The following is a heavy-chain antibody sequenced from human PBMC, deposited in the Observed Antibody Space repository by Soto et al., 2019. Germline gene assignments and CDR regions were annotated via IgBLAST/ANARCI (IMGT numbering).Heavy chain of an antibody. CDR2: INPNSGGT. V-gene: IGHV1-2*04. D-gene: IGHD1-26*01. CDR3: ARDHLPYSGSYLGRWWFDP. Sequence: QVQLVQSGAEVKKPGASVKVSCKASGYTFTGYYMHWVRQAPGQGLEWMGWINPNSGGTNYAQKFQGWVTMTRDTAISTGYMELSRLRSDDTAVYYCARDHLPYSGSYLGRWWFDPWGQGTLVTVSS. CDR1: GYTFTGYY. J-gene: IGHJ5*02.